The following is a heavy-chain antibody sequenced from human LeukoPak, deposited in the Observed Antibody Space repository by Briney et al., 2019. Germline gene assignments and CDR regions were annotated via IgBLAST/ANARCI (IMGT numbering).Heavy chain of an antibody. CDR2: INHSGST. CDR3: ARGHYDSSGYIV. Sequence: SETLSLTCAVYGGSFSGYYWSWIRQPPGKGLEWIGEINHSGSTNYNPSLKSRVTISVDTSKNQFSLTLSSVTAADTAVYYCARGHYDSSGYIVWGQVTLVTVSS. CDR1: GGSFSGYY. V-gene: IGHV4-34*01. J-gene: IGHJ4*02. D-gene: IGHD3-22*01.